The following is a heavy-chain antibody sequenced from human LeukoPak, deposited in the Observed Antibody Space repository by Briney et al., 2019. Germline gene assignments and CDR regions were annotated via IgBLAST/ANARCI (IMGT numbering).Heavy chain of an antibody. CDR3: ARAGRNLWFGELFDY. CDR2: ICTSGST. V-gene: IGHV4-61*02. CDR1: GGSISSGSYY. Sequence: PSETLSLTCTVSGGSISSGSYYWSWIRQPAGKGLEWIGRICTSGSTNYNPSLKSRVTISVDTSKNQFSLKLSSVTAADTAVYYCARAGRNLWFGELFDYWGQGTLVTVSS. D-gene: IGHD3-10*01. J-gene: IGHJ4*02.